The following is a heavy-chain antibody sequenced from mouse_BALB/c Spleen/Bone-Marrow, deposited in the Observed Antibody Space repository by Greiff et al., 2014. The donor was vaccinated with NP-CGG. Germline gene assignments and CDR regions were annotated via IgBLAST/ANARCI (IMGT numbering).Heavy chain of an antibody. Sequence: EVQLQQSGPELVKPGASMKISCKASGYSFTGYTMNWVKQSHGKNLEWIGLINPYNGGTSYSQKFKGKATLTVDKSSSTAYMELLSLTSEDSAVYYCARGISTMITAWFAYWGQGTLVTVSA. CDR2: INPYNGGT. CDR1: GYSFTGYT. D-gene: IGHD2-4*01. V-gene: IGHV1-18*01. J-gene: IGHJ3*01. CDR3: ARGISTMITAWFAY.